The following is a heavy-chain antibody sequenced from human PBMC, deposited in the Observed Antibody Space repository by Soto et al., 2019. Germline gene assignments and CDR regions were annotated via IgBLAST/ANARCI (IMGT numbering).Heavy chain of an antibody. CDR1: GGSISSGGYS. J-gene: IGHJ6*02. Sequence: PSETLSLTCGVSGGSISSGGYSWSWIRQPPGEGLEWIGYIYYSGSTYYNPSLKSRVTISVDTSKKQFSLKLSSVTAADTAVYYCARDLRYGDYESYGMDVWGQGTTVTVSS. D-gene: IGHD4-17*01. V-gene: IGHV4-31*11. CDR2: IYYSGST. CDR3: ARDLRYGDYESYGMDV.